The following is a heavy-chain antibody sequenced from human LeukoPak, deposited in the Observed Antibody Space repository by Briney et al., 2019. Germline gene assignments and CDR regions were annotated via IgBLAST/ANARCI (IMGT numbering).Heavy chain of an antibody. CDR3: AREGAIVVVPAAPKNYYYYYGMDV. Sequence: PGASVKVSCKASGGTSSGYAISWVRQAPGQGLEWMGRIIPILGIANYAQRFQGRATITADKSTSTAYMELSSLRSEDTAVYYCAREGAIVVVPAAPKNYYYYYGMDVWGQGTTVTVSS. CDR2: IIPILGIA. J-gene: IGHJ6*02. V-gene: IGHV1-69*04. D-gene: IGHD2-2*01. CDR1: GGTSSGYA.